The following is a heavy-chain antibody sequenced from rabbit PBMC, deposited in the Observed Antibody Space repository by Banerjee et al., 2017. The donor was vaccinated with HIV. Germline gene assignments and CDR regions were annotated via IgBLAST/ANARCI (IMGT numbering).Heavy chain of an antibody. V-gene: IGHV1S43*01. J-gene: IGHJ4*01. CDR2: IDPIFGSS. Sequence: QQQLEESGGGLVKPGGTLTLTCKASGIDFSSSYWICWVRRAPGKGLELIACIDPIFGSSDYANWVNGRFTISSDSAQNTVDLQMNSLTAADTATYFCARIDPRYYSSDWDYFNLWGQGTLVTVS. CDR1: GIDFSSSYW. CDR3: ARIDPRYYSSDWDYFNL. D-gene: IGHD4-1*01.